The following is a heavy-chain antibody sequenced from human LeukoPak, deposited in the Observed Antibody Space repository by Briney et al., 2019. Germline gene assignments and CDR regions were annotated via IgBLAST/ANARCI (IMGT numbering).Heavy chain of an antibody. J-gene: IGHJ1*01. Sequence: GGSLRLSCAASGFTFSSYWMSWVRQAPGKGLEWVANIKQDGSEKYYVDSVKGRFTISRDNAKNSLYLQMNSLRAEDTAVYYCARGTSAAVPDPAEYFQHWGQGTLVTVSS. V-gene: IGHV3-7*01. CDR2: IKQDGSEK. CDR1: GFTFSSYW. D-gene: IGHD6-13*01. CDR3: ARGTSAAVPDPAEYFQH.